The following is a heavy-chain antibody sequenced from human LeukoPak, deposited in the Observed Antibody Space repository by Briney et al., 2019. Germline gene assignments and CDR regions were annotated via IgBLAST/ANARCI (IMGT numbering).Heavy chain of an antibody. CDR2: INPNSGGT. Sequence: GASVKVSCKASGYTFTGYYMHWVRQAPGQGLEWMGWINPNSGGTNYAQKFQGRVTMTRDTSISTAYMELSRLRSDDTAVYYCARDRYCSSTSCFGPGYYYGMDVWGQGTTVTVSS. D-gene: IGHD2-2*01. V-gene: IGHV1-2*02. CDR3: ARDRYCSSTSCFGPGYYYGMDV. J-gene: IGHJ6*02. CDR1: GYTFTGYY.